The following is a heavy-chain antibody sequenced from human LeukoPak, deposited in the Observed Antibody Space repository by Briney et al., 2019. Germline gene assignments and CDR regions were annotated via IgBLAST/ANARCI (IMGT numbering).Heavy chain of an antibody. D-gene: IGHD6-13*01. CDR1: GWSFSGYY. CDR2: INHSGST. V-gene: IGHV4-34*01. J-gene: IGHJ4*02. Sequence: SETLSLTCAVSGWSFSGYYWSWIRQPPGKGLEWIGEINHSGSTNYNPSLKSRVTISVDTSKNQFSLKLSSVTAADTAVYYCARASFSIAAAGTIDYWGQGTLVTVSS. CDR3: ARASFSIAAAGTIDY.